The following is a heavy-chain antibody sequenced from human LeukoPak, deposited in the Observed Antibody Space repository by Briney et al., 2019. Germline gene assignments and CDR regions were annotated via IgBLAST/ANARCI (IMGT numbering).Heavy chain of an antibody. CDR3: ARGRDGDYYFDY. Sequence: GGSLRLSCAASGFSFDDYAMHWVRQGPGEGLEWVSGISWNSGTIAYADSVKDRFTISRDNAKNSLYLQMNSLRAEDTALYYCARGRDGDYYFDYWGQGTLVTVSS. CDR1: GFSFDDYA. D-gene: IGHD4-17*01. CDR2: ISWNSGTI. J-gene: IGHJ4*02. V-gene: IGHV3-9*01.